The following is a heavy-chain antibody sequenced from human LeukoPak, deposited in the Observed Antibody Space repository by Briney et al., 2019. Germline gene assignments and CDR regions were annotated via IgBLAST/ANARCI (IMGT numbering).Heavy chain of an antibody. CDR2: ISAYNGNT. CDR1: GYTFTSYG. V-gene: IGHV1-18*01. Sequence: ASVKVSCKASGYTFTSYGISWVRQAPGQGLEWMGWISAYNGNTNYAQKLQGRVTMTTDTSTSTAYMELRSLRSDDTAVYYCARGFPIVGATSLFDYWGQGTLVTVSS. D-gene: IGHD1-26*01. CDR3: ARGFPIVGATSLFDY. J-gene: IGHJ4*02.